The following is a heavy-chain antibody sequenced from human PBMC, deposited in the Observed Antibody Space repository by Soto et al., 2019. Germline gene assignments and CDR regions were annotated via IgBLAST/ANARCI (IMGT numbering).Heavy chain of an antibody. V-gene: IGHV3-30*18. J-gene: IGHJ3*02. D-gene: IGHD4-17*01. CDR1: GFTFSSYG. CDR3: AKDWYTVTTGGAFDI. Sequence: QVQLVESGGGVVQPGRSLRLSCAASGFTFSSYGMHWVRQGPGKGLEWVAVISYDGSNKYYADSEKGRFTISRDNSKNTLYLQMNSLRAEDTAVYYCAKDWYTVTTGGAFDIWGQGTMVTVSS. CDR2: ISYDGSNK.